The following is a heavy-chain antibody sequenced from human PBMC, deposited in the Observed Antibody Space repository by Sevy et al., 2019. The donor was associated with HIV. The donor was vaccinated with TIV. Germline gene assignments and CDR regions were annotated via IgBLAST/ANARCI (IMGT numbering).Heavy chain of an antibody. Sequence: GESLKISCAVSGFTFRNFWMSWVRQAPGKGLEWVANIRQDGREEYYVDSVRGRFTISRDNAKNSLFLQLNSLRADDTAIYYCAKSYFGSGTSYGMDLWGRGTTVTVSS. CDR2: IRQDGREE. CDR3: AKSYFGSGTSYGMDL. V-gene: IGHV3-7*01. CDR1: GFTFRNFW. J-gene: IGHJ6*02. D-gene: IGHD3-10*01.